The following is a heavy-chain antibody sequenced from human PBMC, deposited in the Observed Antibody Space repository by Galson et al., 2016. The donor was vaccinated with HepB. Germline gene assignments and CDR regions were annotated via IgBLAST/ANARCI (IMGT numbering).Heavy chain of an antibody. CDR2: IYYTGNT. J-gene: IGHJ5*02. D-gene: IGHD2-15*01. V-gene: IGHV4-59*11. CDR1: GASISGHY. Sequence: SETLSLTCTVSGASISGHYWSWIRQPPGRGLEWIGYIYYTGNTHYNPSLNSRVTISVDMSNNQFSLKVTSGTDADTAVYNCARLHSQVSEEVDPWGQGTLVTVSS. CDR3: ARLHSQVSEEVDP.